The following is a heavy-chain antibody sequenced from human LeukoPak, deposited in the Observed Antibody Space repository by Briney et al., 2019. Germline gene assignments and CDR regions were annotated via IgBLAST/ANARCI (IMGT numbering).Heavy chain of an antibody. V-gene: IGHV3-33*01. D-gene: IGHD3-10*01. CDR3: ARELFGSGSCPDY. J-gene: IGHJ4*02. CDR2: VWHDGSNR. Sequence: GGSLRLSCTAPGFTFSSYAIHWIRQAPGKGLEWAAPVWHDGSNRYYSEAAKGRFTISRDNSKNTVYLQINSLRAEDTTVYYCARELFGSGSCPDYWGQGTRVTVSS. CDR1: GFTFSSYA.